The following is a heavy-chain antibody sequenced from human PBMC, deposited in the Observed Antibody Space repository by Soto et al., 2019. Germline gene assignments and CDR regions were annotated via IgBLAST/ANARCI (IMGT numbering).Heavy chain of an antibody. CDR1: GYSFSIYW. Sequence: GESLKISCKGSGYSFSIYWIGWVRQMPGKGLEWMGIIYPGDSDTRYNPSFQGQVTISVDKSTSTAYLQWNSLKASDTAIYYYARPEIPTRSNDYDYPFDLWGQGTLVTVSS. V-gene: IGHV5-51*01. J-gene: IGHJ5*02. CDR2: IYPGDSDT. D-gene: IGHD3-22*01. CDR3: ARPEIPTRSNDYDYPFDL.